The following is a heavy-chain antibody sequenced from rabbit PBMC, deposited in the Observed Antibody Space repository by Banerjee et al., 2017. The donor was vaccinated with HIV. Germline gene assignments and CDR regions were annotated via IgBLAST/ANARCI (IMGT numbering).Heavy chain of an antibody. CDR3: ARSGYGGYGYGLNL. J-gene: IGHJ4*01. CDR2: IYTSGGNT. Sequence: QSLEESGGDLVKPGASLTLTCTASGIDFSSNYYMCWVRQAPGKGLELIACIYTSGGNTYYASWAKGRFTISKTSSTTVTLQMTSLTAADTATYFCARSGYGGYGYGLNLWGQGTLVTVS. V-gene: IGHV1S40*01. CDR1: GIDFSSNYY. D-gene: IGHD6-1*01.